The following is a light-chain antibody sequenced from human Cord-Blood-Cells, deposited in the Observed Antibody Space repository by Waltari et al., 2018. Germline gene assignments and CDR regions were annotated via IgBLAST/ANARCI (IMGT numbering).Light chain of an antibody. CDR3: CSYAGSSTWV. Sequence: QSALTQPASASGSPGQSITICCTGTSSDVWSYNLVSWYQQHPGKAPKLMIYEGSKRPSGVSNRFSGSKSGNTASLTISGLQAEDEADYYCCSYAGSSTWVFGGGTKLTVL. V-gene: IGLV2-23*01. CDR1: SSDVWSYNL. J-gene: IGLJ3*02. CDR2: EGS.